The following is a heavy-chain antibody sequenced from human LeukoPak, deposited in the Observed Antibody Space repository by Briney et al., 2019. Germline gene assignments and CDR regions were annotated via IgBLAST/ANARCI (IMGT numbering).Heavy chain of an antibody. CDR2: ISYGGST. CDR1: GGSISSFY. CDR3: ALARVLLGPMVHY. V-gene: IGHV4-59*01. D-gene: IGHD3-10*01. Sequence: SETLSLTCTVSGGSISSFYWSWIRQPPGKGLEWIGYISYGGSTNYNPSFKSRVTISLDTSKNQFSLKLSSVTAADTAVYYCALARVLLGPMVHYWGQGTLVTVSS. J-gene: IGHJ4*02.